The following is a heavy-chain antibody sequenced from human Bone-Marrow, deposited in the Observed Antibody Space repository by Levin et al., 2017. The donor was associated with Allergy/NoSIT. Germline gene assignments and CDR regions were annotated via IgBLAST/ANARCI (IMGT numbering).Heavy chain of an antibody. D-gene: IGHD4-23*01. Sequence: GESLKISCAASGFTFSNYAMSWVRQAPGKGLEWVSAITNSGRTYFADSVKGRFTVSRDNSKNTLYLQMNSLRADDTAVYYCAKEMTTVVPDFDYWGQGTLVTVSS. J-gene: IGHJ4*02. CDR2: ITNSGRT. CDR1: GFTFSNYA. V-gene: IGHV3-23*01. CDR3: AKEMTTVVPDFDY.